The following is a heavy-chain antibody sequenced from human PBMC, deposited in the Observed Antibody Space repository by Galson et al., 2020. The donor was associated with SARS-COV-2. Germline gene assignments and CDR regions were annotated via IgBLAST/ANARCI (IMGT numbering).Heavy chain of an antibody. CDR2: ISGSSNYI. Sequence: PGGSLRLSCAASGFTFSSYSMNWVRQAPGKGLEWVSSISGSSNYIYYADSVKGRFTISRDNAKNSLYLQMNSLRVEDTAVYYCARDLDSPIGIWGQGTMVTVSS. J-gene: IGHJ3*02. CDR1: GFTFSSYS. CDR3: ARDLDSPIGI. D-gene: IGHD2-15*01. V-gene: IGHV3-21*01.